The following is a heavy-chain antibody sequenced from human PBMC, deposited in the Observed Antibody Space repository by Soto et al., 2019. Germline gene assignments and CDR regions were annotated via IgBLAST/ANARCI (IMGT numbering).Heavy chain of an antibody. CDR3: ARGAVTGTSLFDY. V-gene: IGHV3-7*01. CDR2: IKQDESDK. CDR1: GFRFRVDW. Sequence: PGGSLRLSCAVSGFRFRVDWMSWARQAPGKGLEWVANIKQDESDKYYADSVKGRFTISRDYAKNSLYLQMDSLRHEDTAVYYCARGAVTGTSLFDYWGLGTLVIVSS. D-gene: IGHD6-19*01. J-gene: IGHJ4*02.